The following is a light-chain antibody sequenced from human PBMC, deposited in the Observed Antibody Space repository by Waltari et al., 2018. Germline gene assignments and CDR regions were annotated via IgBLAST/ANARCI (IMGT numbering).Light chain of an antibody. J-gene: IGLJ3*02. CDR2: DNN. V-gene: IGLV1-51*01. CDR3: GTWDTSLSAGV. Sequence: QSVLTQPPSVSAAPGQKVTISCSGSNSNIGNNNLSWYPQIPGTAPKVLIYDNNKRPSGIPDRFSGSKSGTSATLGITGRQTGDEADYYCGTWDTSLSAGVFGGGTKLTVL. CDR1: NSNIGNNN.